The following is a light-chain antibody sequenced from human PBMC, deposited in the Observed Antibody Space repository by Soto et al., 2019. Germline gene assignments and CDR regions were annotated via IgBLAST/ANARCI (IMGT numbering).Light chain of an antibody. V-gene: IGLV1-51*02. J-gene: IGLJ3*02. Sequence: QSVLTQPPSVSAAPGQRNTISCSGGSPNLVKNFVSWYQQLPKTAPKLLIYEDSKRPSGIPDRFSGSKSGTSATLGITGLQTGDEADYYCGSWDSSLRDVVFGEGTKLTVL. CDR2: EDS. CDR3: GSWDSSLRDVV. CDR1: SPNLVKNF.